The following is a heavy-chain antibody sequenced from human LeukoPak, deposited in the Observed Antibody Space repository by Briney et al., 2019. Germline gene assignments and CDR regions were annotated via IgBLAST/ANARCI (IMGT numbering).Heavy chain of an antibody. CDR3: AREVAGTFAFDY. Sequence: PWETLSLTCTVSGGSISSYYWSWIRQPPGKGLEWLGYIYYSGSTNYNPSLKSRVTISVDTSKNQFSLKLSSVTAADTAVYYCAREVAGTFAFDYWGQGTLVTVSS. V-gene: IGHV4-59*12. D-gene: IGHD6-19*01. J-gene: IGHJ4*02. CDR1: GGSISSYY. CDR2: IYYSGST.